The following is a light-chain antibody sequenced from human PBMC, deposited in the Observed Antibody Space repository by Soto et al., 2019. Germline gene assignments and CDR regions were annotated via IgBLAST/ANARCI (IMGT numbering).Light chain of an antibody. Sequence: QSALTQPRSVSGSPGQSVTISCTGTSSDVGGYNYVSWYQQHPGKAPKLIIYDVSKRPSGVPDHFSGSKSGNTASLTISGLQPEDEADYYCCSYAGSYTVVFGTGTKLTVL. CDR3: CSYAGSYTVV. CDR1: SSDVGGYNY. V-gene: IGLV2-11*01. J-gene: IGLJ1*01. CDR2: DVS.